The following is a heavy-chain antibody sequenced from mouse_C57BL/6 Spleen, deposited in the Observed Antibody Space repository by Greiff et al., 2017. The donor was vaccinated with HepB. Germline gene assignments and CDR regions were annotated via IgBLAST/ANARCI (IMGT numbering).Heavy chain of an antibody. V-gene: IGHV1-55*01. CDR2: IYPGSGST. D-gene: IGHD3-2*02. J-gene: IGHJ4*01. CDR1: GYTFTSYW. CDR3: TAQATYYAMDY. Sequence: VQLQQPGAELVKPGASVKMSCKASGYTFTSYWITWVKQRPGQGLEWIGDIYPGSGSTNYNEKFKSKATLTVDKSSSTAYMQLSSLTSEDSAVYYCTAQATYYAMDYWGQGTSVTVSS.